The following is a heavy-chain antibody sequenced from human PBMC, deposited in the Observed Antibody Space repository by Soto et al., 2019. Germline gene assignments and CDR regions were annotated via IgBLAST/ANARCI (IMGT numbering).Heavy chain of an antibody. V-gene: IGHV3-74*01. CDR3: ARVSGPAALDY. Sequence: EVQLVESGGGLVQPGGSLRLSCAASGFTFNTYYMYWVRQGPGKGLVWVSRISNDGSSTSYADSWKGRFTIPRDNAKNTLYLQMNSLRAEDTAVYYCARVSGPAALDYWGQGTLVTVSS. CDR1: GFTFNTYY. J-gene: IGHJ4*02. CDR2: ISNDGSST. D-gene: IGHD6-19*01.